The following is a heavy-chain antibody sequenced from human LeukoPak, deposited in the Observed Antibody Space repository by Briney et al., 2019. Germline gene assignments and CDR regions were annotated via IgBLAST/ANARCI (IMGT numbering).Heavy chain of an antibody. Sequence: ASVKVSCKASGYTFTGYYMHWVRQAPGQGLEWMGWINPNSGGTNYAQKFQGRVTMTRDTSISTAYMELSSLRSEDTAVYYCATDSARSGWHPGDYWGQGTLVTVSS. J-gene: IGHJ4*02. CDR3: ATDSARSGWHPGDY. D-gene: IGHD6-19*01. CDR2: INPNSGGT. CDR1: GYTFTGYY. V-gene: IGHV1-2*02.